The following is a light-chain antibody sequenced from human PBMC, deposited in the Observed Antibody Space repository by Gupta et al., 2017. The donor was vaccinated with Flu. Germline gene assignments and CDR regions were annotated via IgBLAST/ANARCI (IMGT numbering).Light chain of an antibody. CDR1: NGHNTDI. Sequence: QPVLPHSSSASTSLGSSVRLTCTLTNGHNTDIIAWHQQRPGKAPRFLMKIEGSGAYTKGSGVPDRFSGSTSGADRYLSISNGQAEDEGDYYCETWGSDTYVFGGGTKVTVL. CDR3: ETWGSDTYV. J-gene: IGLJ1*01. CDR2: IEGSGAY. V-gene: IGLV4-60*03.